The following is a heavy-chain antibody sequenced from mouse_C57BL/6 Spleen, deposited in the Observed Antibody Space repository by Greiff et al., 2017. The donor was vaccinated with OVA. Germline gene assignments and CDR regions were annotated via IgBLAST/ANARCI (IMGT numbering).Heavy chain of an antibody. Sequence: VQLVESGAELVRPGASVTLSCKASGYTFTDYEMHWVKQTPVHGLEWIGAIDPETGGTAYNQKFKGKAILTADKSSSTAYMELRSLTSEDSAVYYCTRGGLMVTTSLDYWGQGTTLTVSS. CDR1: GYTFTDYE. D-gene: IGHD2-2*01. J-gene: IGHJ2*01. V-gene: IGHV1-15*01. CDR2: IDPETGGT. CDR3: TRGGLMVTTSLDY.